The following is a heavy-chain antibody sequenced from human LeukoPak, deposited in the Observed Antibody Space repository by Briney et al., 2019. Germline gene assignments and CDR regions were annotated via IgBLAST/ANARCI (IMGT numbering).Heavy chain of an antibody. D-gene: IGHD5-24*01. CDR2: INQGGSEK. CDR3: ARERDGRFFDY. Sequence: QSGGSLRLSCAVSGLTFRSYWMSWVRQAPGKGLEWVANINQGGSEKYFVDSVRGRFTISRDNAKNLLHLQMDTLRADDTAVYYCARERDGRFFDYWGQGTLVPVSS. J-gene: IGHJ4*02. V-gene: IGHV3-7*01. CDR1: GLTFRSYW.